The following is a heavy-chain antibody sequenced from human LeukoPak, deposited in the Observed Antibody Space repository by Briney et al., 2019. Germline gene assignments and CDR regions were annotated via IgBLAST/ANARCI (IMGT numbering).Heavy chain of an antibody. CDR3: ARQNRNGFDY. D-gene: IGHD2-8*01. CDR2: TGTAGDT. Sequence: GGSLRLSCAASGFTFSTYDFHWVRQTTGKGLEWVSATGTAGDTWYSGSVKGRFTNYRENAKSSMYLQMNSLRVGDTAVYYCARQNRNGFDYWGQGTLVTVSS. J-gene: IGHJ4*02. CDR1: GFTFSTYD. V-gene: IGHV3-13*01.